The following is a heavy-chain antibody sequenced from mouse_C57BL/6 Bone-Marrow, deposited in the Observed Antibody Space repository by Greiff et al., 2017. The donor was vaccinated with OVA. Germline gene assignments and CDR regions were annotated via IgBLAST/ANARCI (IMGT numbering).Heavy chain of an antibody. CDR2: IRNKPNGSTT. V-gene: IGHV7-3*01. Sequence: EVKLQESGGGLVQPGDSLSLSCAASGFTFTNYYMSWVRQPPGKALEWLAFIRNKPNGSTTEYSASVKGRFTISIDNSHSILYLQMNALRAEDSATYYGARYKGRVAVDYFDYWGQGTALTVSS. J-gene: IGHJ2*01. CDR3: ARYKGRVAVDYFDY. D-gene: IGHD1-1*01. CDR1: GFTFTNYY.